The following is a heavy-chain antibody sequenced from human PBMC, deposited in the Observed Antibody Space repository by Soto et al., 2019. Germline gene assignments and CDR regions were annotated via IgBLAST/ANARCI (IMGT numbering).Heavy chain of an antibody. V-gene: IGHV3-30-3*01. D-gene: IGHD3-22*01. CDR1: GFTFSSYA. CDR3: ARDHLDYYDSSGSPIYFFDY. Sequence: HPGGSLRLSCAASGFTFSSYAMHWVRQAPGKGLEWVAVISYDGSNKYYADSVKGRFTISRDNSKNTLYLQMNSLRAEDTAVYYCARDHLDYYDSSGSPIYFFDYWGQGTLVTVSS. CDR2: ISYDGSNK. J-gene: IGHJ4*02.